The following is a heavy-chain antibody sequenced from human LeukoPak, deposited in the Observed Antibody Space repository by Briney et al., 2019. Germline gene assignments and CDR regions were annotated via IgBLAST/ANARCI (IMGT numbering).Heavy chain of an antibody. Sequence: ASVKVSCKASGYTFTSYYTHWVRQAPGQGLEWMGIINPSGGSTSYAQKFQGRVTMTRDMSTSTVYMELSSLRSEDTAVYYCAASSRLWDFDYWGQGTLVTVSS. D-gene: IGHD3-16*01. CDR3: AASSRLWDFDY. CDR2: INPSGGST. CDR1: GYTFTSYY. V-gene: IGHV1-46*01. J-gene: IGHJ4*02.